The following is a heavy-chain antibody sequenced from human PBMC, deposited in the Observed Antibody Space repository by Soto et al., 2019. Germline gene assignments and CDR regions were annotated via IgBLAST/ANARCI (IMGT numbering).Heavy chain of an antibody. CDR2: ISPYNDYT. J-gene: IGHJ6*02. D-gene: IGHD3-16*01. Sequence: ASVKVSCKVSGYTLTELSMHWVRQAPGKGLEWMGWISPYNDYTIYAQKLQGRVTMTTDTSTRTVYLDLRSLKSDDTAVYYCARGGYYDNTWGKLSHYGLDVWG. CDR1: GYTLTELS. V-gene: IGHV1-18*01. CDR3: ARGGYYDNTWGKLSHYGLDV.